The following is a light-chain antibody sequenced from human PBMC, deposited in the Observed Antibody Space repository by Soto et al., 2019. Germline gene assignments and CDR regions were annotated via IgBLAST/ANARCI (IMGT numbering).Light chain of an antibody. Sequence: QSVLTQPASVSGSPGQSITISCTGSSSDIGDYNYVSWYQQHPDKAPKLMIYEVSNRPSGVSNRFSGSKSGNTASLTISGLQAEDEADYYCSSYTSSSTCAFGGGTKLTVL. V-gene: IGLV2-14*01. CDR1: SSDIGDYNY. J-gene: IGLJ2*01. CDR3: SSYTSSSTCA. CDR2: EVS.